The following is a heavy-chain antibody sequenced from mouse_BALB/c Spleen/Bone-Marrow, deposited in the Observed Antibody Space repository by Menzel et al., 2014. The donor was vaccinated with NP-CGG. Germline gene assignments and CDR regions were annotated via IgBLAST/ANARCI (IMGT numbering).Heavy chain of an antibody. CDR1: GFTFSDYY. Sequence: EVQRVESGGGLVQPGGSLKLSCATSGFTFSDYYMYWVRQTPEKRLEWVAYISNGGGSTYYPDTVKGRFTISRDNAKNTLYLQTSRLKSEDTAMYYCARPTIYYDYDGYAMDYWGQGTSVTVSS. CDR3: ARPTIYYDYDGYAMDY. D-gene: IGHD2-4*01. CDR2: ISNGGGST. V-gene: IGHV5-12*02. J-gene: IGHJ4*01.